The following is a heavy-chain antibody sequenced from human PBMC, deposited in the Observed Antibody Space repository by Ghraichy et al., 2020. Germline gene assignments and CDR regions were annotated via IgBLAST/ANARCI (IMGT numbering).Heavy chain of an antibody. D-gene: IGHD3-3*01. V-gene: IGHV4-34*01. CDR3: ARFRVTIFGVVKARYYYGMDV. CDR2: INHSGST. J-gene: IGHJ6*02. CDR1: GGSFSGYY. Sequence: SETLSLTCAVYGGSFSGYYWSWIRQPPGKGLEWIGEINHSGSTNYNPSLKSRVTISVDTSKNQFSLKLSSVTAADTAVYYCARFRVTIFGVVKARYYYGMDVWGQGTTVTVSS.